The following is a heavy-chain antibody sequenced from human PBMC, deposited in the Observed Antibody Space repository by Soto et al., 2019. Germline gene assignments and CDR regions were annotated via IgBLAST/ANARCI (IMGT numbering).Heavy chain of an antibody. CDR2: ISSSSSYI. CDR1: GFTFSSYS. Sequence: PGGPLRLSCAASGFTFSSYSMNWVRQAPGKGLEWVSSISSSSSYIYYAYSVKGRFTISRDNAKNSLYLQMNSLRAEETAVYYCARGPRQLVRGWFDPWGQGTLVTVSS. CDR3: ARGPRQLVRGWFDP. V-gene: IGHV3-21*01. D-gene: IGHD6-6*01. J-gene: IGHJ5*02.